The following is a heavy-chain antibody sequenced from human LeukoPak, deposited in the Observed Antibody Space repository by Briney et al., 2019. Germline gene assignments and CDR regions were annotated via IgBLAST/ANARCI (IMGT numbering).Heavy chain of an antibody. CDR1: GGSFSGYY. CDR2: INHSGST. CDR3: ARAHSIRSVVIISRFDY. J-gene: IGHJ4*02. Sequence: SETLSLTCAVYGGSFSGYYWSWIRQPPRKGLEWIGEINHSGSTNYNPSLKSRVTISVDTSKNQFSLKLSSVTAADTAVYYCARAHSIRSVVIISRFDYWGQGTLVIVSS. V-gene: IGHV4-34*01. D-gene: IGHD3-3*01.